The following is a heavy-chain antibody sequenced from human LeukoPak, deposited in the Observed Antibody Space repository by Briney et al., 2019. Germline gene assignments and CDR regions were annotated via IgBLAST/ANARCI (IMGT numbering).Heavy chain of an antibody. V-gene: IGHV3-48*01. CDR2: ISSGSSTI. D-gene: IGHD3-3*01. Sequence: GGSLRLSXGASGFTFSSYSMNWVSQTPGKGLEWVSNISSGSSTIYYADSVRGRFTISSDTTKNSLYLHMDSMRAEDTAVYYCASSYYYFWSGYQANDAFDIWGQGTMVTVSS. CDR1: GFTFSSYS. CDR3: ASSYYYFWSGYQANDAFDI. J-gene: IGHJ3*02.